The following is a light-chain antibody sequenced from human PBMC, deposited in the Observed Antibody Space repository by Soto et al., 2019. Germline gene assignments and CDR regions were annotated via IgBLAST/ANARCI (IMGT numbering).Light chain of an antibody. Sequence: EIVLTQSPGTLSLSPGERATLSCRASQSVSSSHLAWYQQKPGQAPRLLIYGASSRATGIPDRFSGSGSGTDFTLTISRLEPEDFAVYYCQQYGSSPFTFGPGTNVDIK. CDR1: QSVSSSH. CDR3: QQYGSSPFT. J-gene: IGKJ3*01. CDR2: GAS. V-gene: IGKV3-20*01.